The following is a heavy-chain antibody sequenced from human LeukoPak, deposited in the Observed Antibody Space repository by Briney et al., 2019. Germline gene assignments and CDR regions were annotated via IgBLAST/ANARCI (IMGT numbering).Heavy chain of an antibody. Sequence: PGGSLRLSCAASGFTFSSYSMNWVRQAPGKGLEWVSSISSSSSYIYYADSVKGRFTISRDNAKNSLYLRMNSLRAEDTAVYYCARGLVFRGDPWGQGTLVTVSS. J-gene: IGHJ5*02. CDR2: ISSSSSYI. V-gene: IGHV3-21*01. CDR3: ARGLVFRGDP. CDR1: GFTFSSYS. D-gene: IGHD7-27*01.